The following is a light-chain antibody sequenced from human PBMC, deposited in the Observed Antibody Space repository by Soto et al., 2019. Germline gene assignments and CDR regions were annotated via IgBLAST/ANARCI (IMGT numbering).Light chain of an antibody. CDR2: EVN. CDR1: SSDVGAYTS. CDR3: SSYISDTRSYV. V-gene: IGLV2-14*01. J-gene: IGLJ1*01. Sequence: QSALTQPASVSWSPGQSITISYTGTSSDVGAYTSVSWYQHHPDKAPKVMIYEVNKRPSGVSLRFSGSKSSNTASLTISGLQADDEAHYYCSSYISDTRSYVFGSGTKVTVL.